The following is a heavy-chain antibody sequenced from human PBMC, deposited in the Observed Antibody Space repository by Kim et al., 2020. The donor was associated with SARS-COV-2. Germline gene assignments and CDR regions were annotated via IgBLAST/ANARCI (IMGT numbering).Heavy chain of an antibody. CDR2: IKQDGSEK. D-gene: IGHD6-13*01. CDR1: GFTFSSYW. Sequence: GGSLRLSCAASGFTFSSYWMSWVRQAPGKGLEWVANIKQDGSEKYYVDSVKGRFTISRDNAKNSLYLQMNSLRAEDTAVYYCARVPSDSSSWYFYFDYWGQGTLVTVSS. CDR3: ARVPSDSSSWYFYFDY. J-gene: IGHJ4*02. V-gene: IGHV3-7*01.